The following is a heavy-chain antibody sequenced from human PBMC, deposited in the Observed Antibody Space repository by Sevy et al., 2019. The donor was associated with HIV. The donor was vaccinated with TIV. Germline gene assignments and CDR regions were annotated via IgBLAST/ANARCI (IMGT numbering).Heavy chain of an antibody. V-gene: IGHV3-74*01. Sequence: GGSLRLSCAASGFTFSSYLMHWVRQAPGKGLVWVSRINSDGSSTSYADSVKGRFTISRDNAKNTLYLQMNSLRAEDTAVYYCARGPAQLVRSFFDYWGQGTLVTVSS. CDR1: GFTFSSYL. D-gene: IGHD6-13*01. J-gene: IGHJ4*02. CDR2: INSDGSST. CDR3: ARGPAQLVRSFFDY.